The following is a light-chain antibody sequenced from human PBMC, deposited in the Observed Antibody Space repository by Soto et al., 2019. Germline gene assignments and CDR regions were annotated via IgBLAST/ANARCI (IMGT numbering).Light chain of an antibody. CDR3: SSYTSDSSYV. Sequence: QSALTQPASVSGSPGQSITISCTGTSSDVGLYDYVSWYQQHPGKAPQLMIYAVSNRPSGVSNRFSAPKSGNTASLFISGLQAEEEADYYCSSYTSDSSYVFGSGTKVTVL. CDR2: AVS. V-gene: IGLV2-14*01. CDR1: SSDVGLYDY. J-gene: IGLJ1*01.